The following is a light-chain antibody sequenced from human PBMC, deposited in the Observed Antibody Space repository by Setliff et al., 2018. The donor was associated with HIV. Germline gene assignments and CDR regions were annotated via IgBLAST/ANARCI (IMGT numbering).Light chain of an antibody. CDR2: EVS. J-gene: IGLJ1*01. CDR3: CSYAGSDIFVV. Sequence: QSALTQPASVSGSPGQSITTACTGTTSDIGTYNRVSWYQQHPGTAPKLLIYEVSKRPSGVSSRFSGSKSGNTASLAISGLQADEEADYYCCSYAGSDIFVVFGTGTKVTVL. CDR1: TSDIGTYNR. V-gene: IGLV2-23*02.